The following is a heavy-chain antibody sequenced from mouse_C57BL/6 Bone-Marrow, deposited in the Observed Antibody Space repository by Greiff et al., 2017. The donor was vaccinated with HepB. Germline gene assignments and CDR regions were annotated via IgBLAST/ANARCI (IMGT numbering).Heavy chain of an antibody. V-gene: IGHV5-12*01. D-gene: IGHD2-3*01. CDR1: GFTFSDYY. CDR2: ISNGGGST. CDR3: ARQGWLPRYFDV. J-gene: IGHJ1*03. Sequence: EVNVVESGGGLVQPGGSLKLSCAASGFTFSDYYMYWVRQTPEKRLEWVAYISNGGGSTYYPDTVKGRFTISRDNAKNTLYLQMSRLKSEDTAMYYCARQGWLPRYFDVWGTGTTVTVSS.